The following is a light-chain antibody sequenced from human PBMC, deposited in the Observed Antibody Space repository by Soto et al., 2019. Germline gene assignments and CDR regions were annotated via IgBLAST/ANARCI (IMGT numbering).Light chain of an antibody. V-gene: IGLV2-14*01. Sequence: QSVLTQPASVSGSPGQSITISCTGTSSDVGGYNYVSWYQQHPGKAPKLMIYEVSNRPSRVSNRFSGSKSGNTASLTISGVQPEDEADYYCCSYAGSSPYIVFGGGTKLTVL. CDR3: CSYAGSSPYIV. CDR1: SSDVGGYNY. CDR2: EVS. J-gene: IGLJ2*01.